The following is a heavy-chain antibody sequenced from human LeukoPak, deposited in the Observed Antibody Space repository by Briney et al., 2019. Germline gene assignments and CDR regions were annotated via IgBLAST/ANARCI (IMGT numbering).Heavy chain of an antibody. J-gene: IGHJ4*02. CDR3: ARVAGRDGYNYFDY. Sequence: SVKVSCKASGGTFSSYAISWVRQAPGQGLEWMGGIIPISGTANYAQKFQGRVTITTDESTSTAYMELSSLRSEDTAVYYCARVAGRDGYNYFDYWGQGTLVTVSS. V-gene: IGHV1-69*05. CDR1: GGTFSSYA. CDR2: IIPISGTA. D-gene: IGHD5-24*01.